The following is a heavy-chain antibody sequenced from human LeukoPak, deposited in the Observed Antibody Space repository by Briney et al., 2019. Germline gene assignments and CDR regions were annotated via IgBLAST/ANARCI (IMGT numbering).Heavy chain of an antibody. J-gene: IGHJ3*02. CDR1: GFTFSSYW. Sequence: GGSLRLSCAASGFTFSSYWMSWVRQAPGKGLEWVANIKQDGSEKYYVDSVKGRFTISRDNAKNSLYLQMNSLRAEDTAVYYCARDGLRFLEWLLENDAFDIWGQGTMVTVSS. CDR3: ARDGLRFLEWLLENDAFDI. CDR2: IKQDGSEK. D-gene: IGHD3-3*01. V-gene: IGHV3-7*01.